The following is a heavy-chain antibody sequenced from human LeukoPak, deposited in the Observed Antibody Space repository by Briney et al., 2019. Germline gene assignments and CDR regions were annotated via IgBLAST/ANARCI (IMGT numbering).Heavy chain of an antibody. V-gene: IGHV4-39*02. CDR3: ARNSSGNYLVYYYSYMDV. CDR2: IYYSGST. CDR1: GGSISSSSYY. Sequence: PSETLSLTCTVSGGSISSSSYYWGWIRQPPGKGLEWIGSIYYSGSTYYNPSLKSRVTISVDTSKNHFSLKLSSVTAADTAVYYCARNSSGNYLVYYYSYMDVWGKGTTVTVSS. J-gene: IGHJ6*03. D-gene: IGHD6-19*01.